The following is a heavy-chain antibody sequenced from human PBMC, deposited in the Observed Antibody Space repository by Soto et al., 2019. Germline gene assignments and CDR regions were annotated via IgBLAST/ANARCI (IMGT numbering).Heavy chain of an antibody. CDR3: ARDTYYYGSGSYLGYYYYGMDV. J-gene: IGHJ6*04. Sequence: SETLSLTCTVSGGSISSYYWSWIRQPPGKGLGWIGYIYYSGSTNYNPSPKSRVTISVATSKNQFSLKLSSVTAADTPVYYCARDTYYYGSGSYLGYYYYGMDVWGEGTTVTVSS. D-gene: IGHD3-10*01. CDR2: IYYSGST. V-gene: IGHV4-59*01. CDR1: GGSISSYY.